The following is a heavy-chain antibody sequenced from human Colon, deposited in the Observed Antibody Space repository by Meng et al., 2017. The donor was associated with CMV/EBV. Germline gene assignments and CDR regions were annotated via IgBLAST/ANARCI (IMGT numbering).Heavy chain of an antibody. D-gene: IGHD5-24*01. V-gene: IGHV3-7*01. Sequence: GESLKISCAASGFTFNGYYMSWVRQAPGKGPEWVASIKGDGSEINYVDSVKGRFTISRDNAKSSLYLQMNSLRAEDTAMYYCVRGRDAHPDWGQGTLVTVSS. CDR2: IKGDGSEI. J-gene: IGHJ4*02. CDR3: VRGRDAHPD. CDR1: GFTFNGYY.